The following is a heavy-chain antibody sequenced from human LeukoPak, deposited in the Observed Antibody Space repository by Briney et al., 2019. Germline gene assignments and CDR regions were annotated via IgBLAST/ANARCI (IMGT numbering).Heavy chain of an antibody. CDR1: GGSISSYY. D-gene: IGHD1-26*01. Sequence: SETLSLTCTVSGGSISSYYWSWIRQPPGKGLEWIGYIYYSGSTNYNPSLKSRVTISVDTSKNQFSLKLSSVTAADTAVYCCARVQSGSYLFHYYYGMDVWGQGTTVTVSS. CDR3: ARVQSGSYLFHYYYGMDV. V-gene: IGHV4-59*01. J-gene: IGHJ6*02. CDR2: IYYSGST.